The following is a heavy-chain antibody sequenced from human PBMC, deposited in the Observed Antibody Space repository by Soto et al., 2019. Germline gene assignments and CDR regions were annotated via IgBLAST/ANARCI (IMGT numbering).Heavy chain of an antibody. CDR1: GFTFSSYS. Sequence: EVQLVESGGGLVKPGGSLRLSCAASGFTFSSYSMNWVRQAPGKGLEWVSSISSSSSYIYYADSVKGRFTISRDNAKNSLYLQMNSLRAEDTAVYYCARDWYEIVATIDYWGQGTLVTVSS. CDR2: ISSSSSYI. J-gene: IGHJ4*02. CDR3: ARDWYEIVATIDY. D-gene: IGHD5-12*01. V-gene: IGHV3-21*01.